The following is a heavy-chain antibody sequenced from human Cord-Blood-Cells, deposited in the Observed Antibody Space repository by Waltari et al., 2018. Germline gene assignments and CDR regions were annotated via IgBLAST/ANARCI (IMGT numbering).Heavy chain of an antibody. J-gene: IGHJ3*02. D-gene: IGHD6-6*01. V-gene: IGHV1-8*03. CDR3: ARVIGSSDAFDI. CDR2: MNPNSGNT. Sequence: QVQLVQSGAEVKKPGASVRVSCKASEYTFTSYDINWVRQADGQGLEWMGWMNPNSGNTGYAQKFQGRVTITRNTSISTAYMELSSLRSEDTAVYYCARVIGSSDAFDIWGQGTMVTVSS. CDR1: EYTFTSYD.